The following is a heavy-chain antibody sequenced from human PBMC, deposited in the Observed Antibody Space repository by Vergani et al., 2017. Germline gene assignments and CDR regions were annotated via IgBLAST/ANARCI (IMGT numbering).Heavy chain of an antibody. Sequence: QVQLQESGPGLVKPSETLALTCTVSGGSTSSYYWSWIRQPPGKGLEWIGYIYYSGSTNYNPSLKSRVTISVDTSKNQFSLKLSSVTAADTAVYYCARNXYCGGDCYSEALDIWGQGTMVTVSS. J-gene: IGHJ3*02. D-gene: IGHD2-21*02. CDR1: GGSTSSYY. V-gene: IGHV4-59*01. CDR3: ARNXYCGGDCYSEALDI. CDR2: IYYSGST.